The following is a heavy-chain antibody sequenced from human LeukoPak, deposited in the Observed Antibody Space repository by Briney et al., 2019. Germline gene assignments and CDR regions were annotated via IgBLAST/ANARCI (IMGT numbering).Heavy chain of an antibody. V-gene: IGHV4-59*02. D-gene: IGHD5-18*01. CDR3: ARVGTNTAIITYFDY. CDR1: GGSVSSYY. J-gene: IGHJ4*02. Sequence: SDTLSLTCTVSGGSVSSYYCRWIRQPPGKGLEWVGHIHYSGNTKYNPSLKSRVTISVDTSKNQFSLRLNSVTAADTAVYYCARVGTNTAIITYFDYWGQGVLVTVSS. CDR2: IHYSGNT.